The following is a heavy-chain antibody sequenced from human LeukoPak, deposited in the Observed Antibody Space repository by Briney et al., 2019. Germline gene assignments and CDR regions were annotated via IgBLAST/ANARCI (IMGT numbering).Heavy chain of an antibody. CDR3: ARGDSSSPYHVLHYYFDN. CDR2: IYPGDSDT. V-gene: IGHV5-51*01. D-gene: IGHD6-6*01. J-gene: IGHJ4*02. CDR1: GYSFATSW. Sequence: MAGESLKISCEGSGYSFATSWIAWVRQMPGKGLEWMGIIYPGDSDTRYSPSFQGQVTISADKSISTAYLQWSSLKASDTAIYYCARGDSSSPYHVLHYYFDNWGQGTLVTVSS.